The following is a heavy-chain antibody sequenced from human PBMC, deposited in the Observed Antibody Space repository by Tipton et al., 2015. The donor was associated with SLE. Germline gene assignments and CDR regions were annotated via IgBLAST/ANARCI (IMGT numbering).Heavy chain of an antibody. V-gene: IGHV4-59*08. D-gene: IGHD3-3*01. Sequence: GSLRLSCTVSGGSIGSYYWTWIRQPPGKGLEWIGYIFYSGGTNHNPSLKSRVTISVDTSKNQFSLRLSSVTAADTAVYYCAKGARWFDDFWSGYPLGNYFDPWGQGILVTVSS. CDR1: GGSIGSYY. CDR3: AKGARWFDDFWSGYPLGNYFDP. J-gene: IGHJ5*02. CDR2: IFYSGGT.